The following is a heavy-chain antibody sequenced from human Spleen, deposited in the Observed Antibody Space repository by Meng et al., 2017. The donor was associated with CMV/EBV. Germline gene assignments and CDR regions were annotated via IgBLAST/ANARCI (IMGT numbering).Heavy chain of an antibody. CDR1: GFTFSNHI. CDR3: VRDRCYTHGYAFDF. D-gene: IGHD5-18*01. V-gene: IGHV3-21*01. Sequence: GGSLRLSCAASGFTFSNHIMNWDRQAPGKGLECVSSIRSRSTYISYADSVKGRFIISRDNAQNSLYLQMHSLTVGDTAVYYCVRDRCYTHGYAFDFWGQGMLVTVSS. CDR2: IRSRSTYI. J-gene: IGHJ4*02.